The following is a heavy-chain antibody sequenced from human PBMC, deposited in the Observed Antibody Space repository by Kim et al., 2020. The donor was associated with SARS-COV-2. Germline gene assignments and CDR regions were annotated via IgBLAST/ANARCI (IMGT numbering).Heavy chain of an antibody. V-gene: IGHV3-30*18. CDR2: ISYDGSMK. CDR3: AKARVLFWFGQFKGDAFDV. CDR1: GFTFNNYG. D-gene: IGHD3-10*01. J-gene: IGHJ3*01. Sequence: GGSLRLSCAASGFTFNNYGMHWVRQAPGKGLEWVAVISYDGSMKYYADFVEGRFTISRDYLKNTLFLEMNSLRPEDTGVYYCAKARVLFWFGQFKGDAFDVWGQGTMVTVSS.